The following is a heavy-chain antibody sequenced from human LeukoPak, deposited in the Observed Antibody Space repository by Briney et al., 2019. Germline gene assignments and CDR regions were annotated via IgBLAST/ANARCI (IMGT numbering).Heavy chain of an antibody. V-gene: IGHV1-69*05. CDR3: AREHSSSWDQFDY. CDR1: GGNFTSYP. CDR2: IIPITGTT. D-gene: IGHD6-13*01. Sequence: ASVKVSCKASGGNFTSYPITWVRQAPGQGLEWMGGIIPITGTTNYAQKFQGEFTIITDESTSIVYMELSSLRSEDTAVYYCAREHSSSWDQFDYWGQGTLVTVSS. J-gene: IGHJ4*02.